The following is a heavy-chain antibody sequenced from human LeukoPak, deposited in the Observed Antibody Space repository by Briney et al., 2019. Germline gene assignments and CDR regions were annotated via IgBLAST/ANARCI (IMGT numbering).Heavy chain of an antibody. J-gene: IGHJ4*02. CDR2: IKQDGSDK. Sequence: PGGSLRLPCAASGFSFSNYWMSWVRQAPGKGLEWVANIKQDGSDKYYVDPVKGRFTISRDNAKNSLFLQMNSLRVEDTAVYYCARGVYWGQGTLVTVSS. CDR1: GFSFSNYW. CDR3: ARGVY. V-gene: IGHV3-7*04.